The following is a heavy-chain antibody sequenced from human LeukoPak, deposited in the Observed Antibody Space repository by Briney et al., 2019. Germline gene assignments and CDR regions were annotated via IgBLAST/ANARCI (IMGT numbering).Heavy chain of an antibody. CDR3: AREVISTPSYFDY. CDR2: IHRDDKT. D-gene: IGHD2-2*01. J-gene: IGHJ4*02. Sequence: TGGSLRLSCAASGFTFSSYAMSWVRQAPGKGLEWVSFIHRDDKTYYADSVKGRFTMSRDSSKNTLYLQMNSLGADDTAVYYCAREVISTPSYFDYWGQGILVTVSS. V-gene: IGHV3-53*01. CDR1: GFTFSSYA.